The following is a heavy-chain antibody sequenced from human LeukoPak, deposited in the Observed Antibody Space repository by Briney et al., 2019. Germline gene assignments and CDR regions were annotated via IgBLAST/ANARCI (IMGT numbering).Heavy chain of an antibody. D-gene: IGHD5-12*01. CDR3: ARVAPQGGYSGYDLAPAKGDYYYYYMDV. CDR1: GYTFTGYY. CDR2: VNPSSGST. V-gene: IGHV1-46*01. Sequence: GASVKVSCKASGYTFTGYYMHWVRQAPGQGLEWMGIVNPSSGSTSSAQKFQGRVTMTSDTSTSTVYMELSRLRSEDTAVYYCARVAPQGGYSGYDLAPAKGDYYYYYMDVWGKGTTVTISS. J-gene: IGHJ6*03.